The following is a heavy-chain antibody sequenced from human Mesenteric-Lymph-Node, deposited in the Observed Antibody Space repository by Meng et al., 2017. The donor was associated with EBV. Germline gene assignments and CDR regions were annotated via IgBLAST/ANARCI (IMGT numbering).Heavy chain of an antibody. J-gene: IGHJ4*02. CDR3: ATGWGKANY. Sequence: GQRRQWGDGLLKPSDALSLTCDVYGDSFSAYYWRWIRQPPGRGLEWIGDVIHSGNTSYSPSLKSRVTISVDTSKRQFSLKLRSMTAADTAVYYCATGWGKANYWGQGTLVTVSS. CDR1: GDSFSAYY. D-gene: IGHD3-16*01. V-gene: IGHV4-34*12. CDR2: VIHSGNT.